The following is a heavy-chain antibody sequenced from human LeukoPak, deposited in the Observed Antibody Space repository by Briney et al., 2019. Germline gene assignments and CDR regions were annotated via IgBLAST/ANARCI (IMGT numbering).Heavy chain of an antibody. V-gene: IGHV3-13*01. J-gene: IGHJ5*02. CDR3: ARGKYYYDSSGYLAP. Sequence: GGSLRLSCAASGFTFSSYDMHWVRQATGKGLEWVSAIDTAGDTYYPGSVEGRFTISRENAKNSLYLQMNSLRAGDTAVYYCARGKYYYDSSGYLAPWGQGTLVTVSS. CDR1: GFTFSSYD. CDR2: IDTAGDT. D-gene: IGHD3-22*01.